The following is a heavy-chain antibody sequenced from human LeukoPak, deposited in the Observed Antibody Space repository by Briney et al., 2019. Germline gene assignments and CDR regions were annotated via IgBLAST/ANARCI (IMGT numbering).Heavy chain of an antibody. CDR3: ATKEPSTSGWSY. Sequence: PGGSLRLSCAASGFTFNRDWTAWVRQAPGKGLEWVASIKEDGSEKNYVDSVKGRFTISRDNAENSVYLQMNDLRAEDTGVYYCATKEPSTSGWSYWGQGTLVAVSS. CDR1: GFTFNRDW. D-gene: IGHD6-19*01. J-gene: IGHJ4*02. CDR2: IKEDGSEK. V-gene: IGHV3-7*01.